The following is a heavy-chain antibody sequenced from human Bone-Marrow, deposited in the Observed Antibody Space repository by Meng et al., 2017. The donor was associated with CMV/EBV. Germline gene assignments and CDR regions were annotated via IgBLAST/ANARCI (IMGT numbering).Heavy chain of an antibody. CDR2: MNPNSGNT. CDR1: GYTFTSYD. CDR3: AKDQGYMRVRGVTVSMYGMDV. V-gene: IGHV1-8*01. Sequence: ASVKVSCKASGYTFTSYDINWVRQATGQGLEWMGWMNPNSGNTGYAQKFQGRVTMTRNTSISTAYMELSSLRSEDTAVYYCAKDQGYMRVRGVTVSMYGMDVWGQGTTVTVSS. J-gene: IGHJ6*02. D-gene: IGHD3-10*01.